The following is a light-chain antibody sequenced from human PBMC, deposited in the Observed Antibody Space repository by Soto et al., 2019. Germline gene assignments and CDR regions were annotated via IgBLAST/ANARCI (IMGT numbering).Light chain of an antibody. Sequence: TKSPATVSASIGDRLTITCRASQSISSWLAWYQQKPGKAPKLLIYDASSLESGVPSRFSGSGSGTEYTLTISSLQPDDFATYYCQQYNSYSWTFGQGTKVDI. J-gene: IGKJ1*01. CDR2: DAS. CDR3: QQYNSYSWT. CDR1: QSISSW. V-gene: IGKV1-5*01.